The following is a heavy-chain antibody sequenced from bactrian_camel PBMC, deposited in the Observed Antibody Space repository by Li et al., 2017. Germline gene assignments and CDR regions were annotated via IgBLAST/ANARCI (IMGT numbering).Heavy chain of an antibody. CDR3: VRALILGLYSNYDVVFGY. Sequence: QLVESGGGSVQAGGSLRLSCAASGYTYNWMGWFRQAPGKEREGVAAILSNSGRSFYADSVKGRFTISQDNAKNSVYLQMNSLKPEDAAVYYCVRALILGLYSNYDVVFGYWGQGTQVTVS. V-gene: IGHV3S25*01. J-gene: IGHJ6*01. CDR2: ILSNSGRS. CDR1: GYTYNW. D-gene: IGHD1*01.